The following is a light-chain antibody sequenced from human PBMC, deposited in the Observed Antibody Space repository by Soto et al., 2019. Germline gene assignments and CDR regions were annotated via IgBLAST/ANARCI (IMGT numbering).Light chain of an antibody. Sequence: EIVLTQSPATLSVSPGERATLSCRASQSVRNNLAWYQQKPGQAPRLLIYGASTGATGIPARFTGSGYGTEFTLTISSLQSEDFGVYYCQQYNEWPRTFGHGTKV. V-gene: IGKV3-15*01. J-gene: IGKJ1*01. CDR3: QQYNEWPRT. CDR2: GAS. CDR1: QSVRNN.